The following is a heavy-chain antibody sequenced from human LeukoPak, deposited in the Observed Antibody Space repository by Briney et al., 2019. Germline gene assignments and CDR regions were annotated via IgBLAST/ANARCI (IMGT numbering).Heavy chain of an antibody. D-gene: IGHD3-22*01. V-gene: IGHV3-9*01. CDR1: GFTFDDYA. J-gene: IGHJ4*02. CDR3: AKARLITMIVVPYYFDY. CDR2: ISWNSGSI. Sequence: GGSLRLSCAASGFTFDDYAMPWVRQAPGKGLEWVSGISWNSGSIGYADSVKGRFTISRDNAKNSLYLQMNSLRAEDTALYYCAKARLITMIVVPYYFDYWGQGTLVTVSS.